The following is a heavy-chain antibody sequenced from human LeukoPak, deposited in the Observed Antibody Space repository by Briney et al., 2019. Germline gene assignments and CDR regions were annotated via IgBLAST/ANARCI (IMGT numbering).Heavy chain of an antibody. Sequence: PSETLSLTCAVYGGSFSVYYWSWIRQPPGKGLEWIGEINHSGSTNYNPSLKSRVTISVDTSKNQFSLKLSSVTAADTAVYYCARKAARYFDYWGQGTLVTVSS. CDR3: ARKAARYFDY. D-gene: IGHD6-6*01. V-gene: IGHV4-34*01. CDR2: INHSGST. CDR1: GGSFSVYY. J-gene: IGHJ4*02.